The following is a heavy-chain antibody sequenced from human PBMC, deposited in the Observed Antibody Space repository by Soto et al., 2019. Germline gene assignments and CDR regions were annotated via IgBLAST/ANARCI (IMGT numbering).Heavy chain of an antibody. CDR2: TIPMFGTT. Sequence: QVQLVQSGAEVKKPESSVRVSSKASGGTFNNYAITWVRQAPGQGLEWMGGTIPMFGTTNYAEKFQGRVTITADESTNTAYMELSSLRSEDTAVYYCTRCGIRYHSIGFYLGIDGMDVWGQGTTVIVSS. CDR3: TRCGIRYHSIGFYLGIDGMDV. CDR1: GGTFNNYA. D-gene: IGHD3-22*01. J-gene: IGHJ6*02. V-gene: IGHV1-69*12.